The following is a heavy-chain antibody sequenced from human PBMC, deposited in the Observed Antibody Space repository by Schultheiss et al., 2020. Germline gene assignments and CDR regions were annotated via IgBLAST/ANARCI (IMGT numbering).Heavy chain of an antibody. CDR3: ARGRMRGTARNWFDP. CDR1: GGSISHYY. J-gene: IGHJ5*02. Sequence: SQTLSLTCTVSGGSISHYYWSWIRQPPGKGLEWIGEITHSGGTAYNPSLKSRVSISVDTPKKQFSLKLRSVTAADTAVYYCARGRMRGTARNWFDPWGQGSLVTVSS. CDR2: ITHSGGT. D-gene: IGHD2-21*02. V-gene: IGHV4-34*01.